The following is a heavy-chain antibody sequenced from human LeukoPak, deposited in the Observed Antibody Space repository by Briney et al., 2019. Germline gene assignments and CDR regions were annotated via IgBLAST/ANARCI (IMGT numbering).Heavy chain of an antibody. CDR1: GGSISSYY. Sequence: SETLSLTCTVSGGSISSYYWSWIRQPAGKGLEWIGRIYTSGSTNYNPSLKSRVTMSVDTSKNQFSLKLSSVTAADTAVYYCARGQITMVRGVTVVDAFDIWGQGKMVTVSS. D-gene: IGHD3-10*01. J-gene: IGHJ3*02. CDR2: IYTSGST. V-gene: IGHV4-4*07. CDR3: ARGQITMVRGVTVVDAFDI.